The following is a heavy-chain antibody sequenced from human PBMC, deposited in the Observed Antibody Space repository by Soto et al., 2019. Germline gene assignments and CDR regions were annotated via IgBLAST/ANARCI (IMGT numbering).Heavy chain of an antibody. D-gene: IGHD2-8*01. CDR3: ARQGSNGAYYYYGMDV. CDR1: GYRFSSYW. CDR2: IYPGDSDA. Sequence: GESLKISCQGSGYRFSSYWIAWVRQMPGKGLEWMGIIYPGDSDAIYSPSFQGQVTFSVDKSTSTAYLQWSSLKASDTAMYYCARQGSNGAYYYYGMDVWGQGTTVTVSS. V-gene: IGHV5-51*01. J-gene: IGHJ6*02.